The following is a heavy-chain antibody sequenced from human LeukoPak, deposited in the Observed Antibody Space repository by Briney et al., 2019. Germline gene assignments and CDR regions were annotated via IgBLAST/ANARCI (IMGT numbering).Heavy chain of an antibody. J-gene: IGHJ4*02. CDR2: ITSDGTGT. CDR3: XXXXSPTDPDY. Sequence: GGSLRLSCAVSGIRISDHWMHWVRQVPGRQPEWLARITSDGTGTSYADSVRGRFMISRDNARNTLFLQMTSVRGDDTAVYYCXXXXSPTDPDYWGQGTLVTVS. D-gene: IGHD2-21*02. V-gene: IGHV3-74*01. CDR1: GIRISDHW.